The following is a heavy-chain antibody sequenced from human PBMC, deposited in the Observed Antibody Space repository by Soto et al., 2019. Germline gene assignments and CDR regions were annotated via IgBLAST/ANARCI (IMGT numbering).Heavy chain of an antibody. Sequence: SETLSLTCTVSGGSISSSSYYWGWIRQPPGRGLEWIGSIYYSGSTYYNPSLKSRVTISVDTSKNQFSLKLSPVTAADTAVYYCASGTIFGVVSQYYFDYWGQGTLVTV. CDR3: ASGTIFGVVSQYYFDY. CDR2: IYYSGST. V-gene: IGHV4-39*01. CDR1: GGSISSSSYY. D-gene: IGHD3-3*01. J-gene: IGHJ4*02.